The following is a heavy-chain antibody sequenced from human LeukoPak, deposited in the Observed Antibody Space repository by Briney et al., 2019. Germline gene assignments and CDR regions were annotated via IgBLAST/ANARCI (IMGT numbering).Heavy chain of an antibody. CDR2: IYYSGST. CDR1: GGSISSNNW. Sequence: SETLSLTCAVSGGSISSNNWWSWVRQPPGKGLEWIGYIYYSGSTNYNPSLTSRVTISVDTSKNQFSLKLSSVTAADTAVYYCARAGLVIMKNYYYYYMDVWGKGTTVTVSS. V-gene: IGHV4-4*02. D-gene: IGHD3/OR15-3a*01. J-gene: IGHJ6*03. CDR3: ARAGLVIMKNYYYYYMDV.